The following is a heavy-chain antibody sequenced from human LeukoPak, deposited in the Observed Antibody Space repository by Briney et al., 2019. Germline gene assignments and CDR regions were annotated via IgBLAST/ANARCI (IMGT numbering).Heavy chain of an antibody. V-gene: IGHV3-23*01. CDR3: AKAWGSGTYGGYFFDY. J-gene: IGHJ4*02. D-gene: IGHD1-26*01. CDR1: EFTFSSYA. Sequence: GGSLRLSCAASEFTFSSYAMNWVRQAPGKGLEWVSSISGSGDKTYYADSVKGRFTISRDNSKNTLYLQMNSLRAEDTALYYCAKAWGSGTYGGYFFDYWGQGTLVTVSS. CDR2: ISGSGDKT.